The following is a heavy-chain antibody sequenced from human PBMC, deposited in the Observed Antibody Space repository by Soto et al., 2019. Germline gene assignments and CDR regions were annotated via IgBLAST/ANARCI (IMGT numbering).Heavy chain of an antibody. Sequence: ASLKVSCKASGYTFTSYGISWVRQAPGQGLEWMGWISAYNGNTNYAQKLQGRVTMTTDTSTSTAYMELRSLRSDDTAVYYCARDLPDCTNGVCSPYYFDYWGQGTPVTVSS. CDR2: ISAYNGNT. V-gene: IGHV1-18*01. CDR1: GYTFTSYG. CDR3: ARDLPDCTNGVCSPYYFDY. J-gene: IGHJ4*02. D-gene: IGHD2-8*01.